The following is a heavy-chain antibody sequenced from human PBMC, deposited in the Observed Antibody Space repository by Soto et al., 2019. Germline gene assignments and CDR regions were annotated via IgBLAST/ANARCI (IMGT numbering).Heavy chain of an antibody. J-gene: IGHJ4*02. CDR3: ARGGRVVVAATGFDY. V-gene: IGHV3-30-3*01. CDR2: ISYDGSNK. Sequence: QVQLVESGGGVVQPGRSLRLSCAASGFTFSSYAMHWVRQAPGKGLEWVAVISYDGSNKYYADSVKGRFTISRDNSKNTLYLEMNSLRAEDTAVYYCARGGRVVVAATGFDYWGQGTMVTVSS. CDR1: GFTFSSYA. D-gene: IGHD2-15*01.